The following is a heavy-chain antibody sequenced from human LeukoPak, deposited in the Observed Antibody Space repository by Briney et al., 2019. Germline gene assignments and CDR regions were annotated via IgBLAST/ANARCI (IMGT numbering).Heavy chain of an antibody. Sequence: SETLSLTCAVYGGSFSGYYWSWIRQPPGKGLEWIGEINHSGSTNYNPSLKSRVTISVDKSENQFSLKLSSVTAADTAVYYCAKKIYGGYNRFDSWGQGTLVTVSS. D-gene: IGHD4-17*01. CDR3: AKKIYGGYNRFDS. CDR1: GGSFSGYY. CDR2: INHSGST. V-gene: IGHV4-34*01. J-gene: IGHJ4*02.